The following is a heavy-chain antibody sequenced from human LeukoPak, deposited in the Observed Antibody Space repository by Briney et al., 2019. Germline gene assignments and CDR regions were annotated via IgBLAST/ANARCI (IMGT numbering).Heavy chain of an antibody. J-gene: IGHJ4*02. Sequence: GGSLRLSCAASGFTFSSYSMNWVRQAPGKGLEWVSSISSSSSYIYYADSVKGRFTISRDNAKNSLYLQMNSLRAEDTAVYYCARITGTTFGGTNWGQGTLVTVSS. CDR1: GFTFSSYS. D-gene: IGHD3-16*01. CDR3: ARITGTTFGGTN. CDR2: ISSSSSYI. V-gene: IGHV3-21*01.